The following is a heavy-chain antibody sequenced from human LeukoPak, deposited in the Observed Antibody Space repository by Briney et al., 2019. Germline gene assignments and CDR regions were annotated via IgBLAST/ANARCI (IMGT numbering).Heavy chain of an antibody. V-gene: IGHV1-69*04. CDR3: ARAKANDYSKQPDLYYYYGMDV. J-gene: IGHJ6*02. D-gene: IGHD4-11*01. CDR2: IIPILGIA. Sequence: ASVKVSCKASGGTFISYAISWVRQAPGQGLEWMGRIIPILGIANYAQKFQGRVTITADKSTSTAYMELSSLRSEDTAVYYCARAKANDYSKQPDLYYYYGMDVWGQGTTVTVSS. CDR1: GGTFISYA.